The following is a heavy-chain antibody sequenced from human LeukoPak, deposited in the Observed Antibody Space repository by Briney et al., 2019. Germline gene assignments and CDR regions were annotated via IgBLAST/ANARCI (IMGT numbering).Heavy chain of an antibody. CDR2: IYTSGST. CDR3: ARGAYYYGSGKIFDY. CDR1: GGSISSYY. J-gene: IGHJ4*02. Sequence: SETLSLTCTISGGSISSYYWSWIRQPAGKGLEWIGLIYTSGSTNYNPSLKSRVTMSVDTSKNQFSLKLSSVTAADTAVYYCARGAYYYGSGKIFDYWGQGTLVTVSS. V-gene: IGHV4-4*07. D-gene: IGHD3-10*01.